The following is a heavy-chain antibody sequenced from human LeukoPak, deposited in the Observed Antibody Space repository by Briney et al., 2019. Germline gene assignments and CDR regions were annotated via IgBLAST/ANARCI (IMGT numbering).Heavy chain of an antibody. Sequence: GASVKVSCKASGYTFTTYGISWVRQAPGQGLEWMGWISADNGNTKYAQKVQGRVTMTTDTSTSTAHMELRSLRSDDTAVYHCARDWHCSGGSCYDAFDIWGQGTMVTASS. CDR3: ARDWHCSGGSCYDAFDI. CDR1: GYTFTTYG. J-gene: IGHJ3*02. D-gene: IGHD2-15*01. CDR2: ISADNGNT. V-gene: IGHV1-18*01.